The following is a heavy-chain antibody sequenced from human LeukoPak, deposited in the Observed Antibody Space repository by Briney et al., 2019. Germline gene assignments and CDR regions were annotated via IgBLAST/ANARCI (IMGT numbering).Heavy chain of an antibody. CDR3: ARDRLWFGELLYGYFDY. V-gene: IGHV3-30*04. Sequence: GRSLRLSCAASGFTFSSYAMHWVRQAPGKGLEWVAVISYDGSNKYYADSVKGRFTISGDNSKNTLYLQMNSLRAEDTAVYYCARDRLWFGELLYGYFDYWGQGTLVTVSS. J-gene: IGHJ4*02. CDR1: GFTFSSYA. CDR2: ISYDGSNK. D-gene: IGHD3-10*01.